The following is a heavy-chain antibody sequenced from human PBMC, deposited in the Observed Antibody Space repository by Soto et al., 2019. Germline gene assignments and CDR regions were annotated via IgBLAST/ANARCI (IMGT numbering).Heavy chain of an antibody. CDR3: ARNGRYCSGGSCYSRYYYYGMDV. CDR1: GYTFTGYY. V-gene: IGHV1-2*02. D-gene: IGHD2-15*01. Sequence: ASVKVSCKASGYTFTGYYMHWVRQAPGQGLEWMGWINPNSGGTNYAQKFQGRVTMTRDTYISTAYMELSRLRSDDTAVYYCARNGRYCSGGSCYSRYYYYGMDVWGQGPTVTVSS. CDR2: INPNSGGT. J-gene: IGHJ6*02.